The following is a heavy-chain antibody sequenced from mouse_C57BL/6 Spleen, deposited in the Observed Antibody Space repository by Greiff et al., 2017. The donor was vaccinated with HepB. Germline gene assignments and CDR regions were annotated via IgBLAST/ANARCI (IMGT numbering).Heavy chain of an antibody. Sequence: QVQPKQSGAELVRPGASVTLSCKASGYTFTDYEMHWVKQTPVHGLEWIGAIDPETGGTAYNQKFKGKAILTADKSSSTAYMELRSLTSEDSAVYYCTRGGAPDALDYWGQGTSVTVSS. CDR3: TRGGAPDALDY. CDR1: GYTFTDYE. V-gene: IGHV1-15*01. CDR2: IDPETGGT. J-gene: IGHJ4*01.